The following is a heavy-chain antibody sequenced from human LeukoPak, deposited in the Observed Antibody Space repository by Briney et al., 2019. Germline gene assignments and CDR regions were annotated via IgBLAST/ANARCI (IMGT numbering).Heavy chain of an antibody. V-gene: IGHV4-59*01. CDR2: IHYSGST. Sequence: SETLSLTCTDSGGSISSYYWSWIRQPPGNGLEWIGYIHYSGSTNYNPSLKSRVTISVDTSKNHFSLKLSSVTAADTAVYYCARGDGDYGWFDPWGQGTLVTVSS. D-gene: IGHD4-17*01. J-gene: IGHJ5*02. CDR3: ARGDGDYGWFDP. CDR1: GGSISSYY.